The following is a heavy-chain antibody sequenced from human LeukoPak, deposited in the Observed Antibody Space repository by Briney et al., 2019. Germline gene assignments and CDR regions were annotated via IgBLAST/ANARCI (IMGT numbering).Heavy chain of an antibody. D-gene: IGHD2-21*02. V-gene: IGHV4-4*07. CDR1: GASISAYY. Sequence: SETLSLTCTVSGASISAYYWNWIRQPAEKGLEWIGHFYARGNSNYNPSLKSRVTMSVDTSKSHFSLKLRSVTAADSAVYYCAKELPGAGLFDSWGLGTLVTVSS. J-gene: IGHJ4*01. CDR2: FYARGNS. CDR3: AKELPGAGLFDS.